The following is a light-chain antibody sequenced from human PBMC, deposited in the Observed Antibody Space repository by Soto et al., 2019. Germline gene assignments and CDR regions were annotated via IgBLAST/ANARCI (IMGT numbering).Light chain of an antibody. J-gene: IGKJ1*01. CDR3: QQYVSSVT. CDR1: QIVDSSF. V-gene: IGKV3-20*01. CDR2: GAS. Sequence: EIVLTQSPGSLSLSPGERATLSCRASQIVDSSFFAWYQQKPGQAPRLLIYGASNRATGIPDRFSGRGSGTDFTLTITGLEPEDFAVYYCQQYVSSVTFGQGTKVEIK.